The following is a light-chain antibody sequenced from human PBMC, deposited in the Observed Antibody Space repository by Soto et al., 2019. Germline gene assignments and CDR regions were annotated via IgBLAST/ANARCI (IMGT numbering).Light chain of an antibody. CDR1: QSVSSN. CDR2: GVS. CDR3: QQYSNWWT. J-gene: IGKJ1*01. Sequence: EIVMTQSPATLSVSPGERATLSCRASQSVSSNLAWYQQKPGQAPRLLIYGVSTRATGIPARFSGSGSGTECTLTISSLQSEDFAVYYCQQYSNWWTFGQGTKVEIK. V-gene: IGKV3-15*01.